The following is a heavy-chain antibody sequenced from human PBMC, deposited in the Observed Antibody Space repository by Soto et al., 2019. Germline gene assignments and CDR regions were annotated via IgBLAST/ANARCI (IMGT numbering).Heavy chain of an antibody. CDR1: GFSLSNARMG. Sequence: QVTLKESGPVLVKPTETLTLTCTVSGFSLSNARMGVSWIRQPPGKALEWLAHIFSNDEKSYSTSLKSRLTISKDTSKSQVVLTMTNMDPVDTATYYCARIYYDFWSGYCLDYWGQGTLVTVSS. J-gene: IGHJ4*02. V-gene: IGHV2-26*01. D-gene: IGHD3-3*01. CDR2: IFSNDEK. CDR3: ARIYYDFWSGYCLDY.